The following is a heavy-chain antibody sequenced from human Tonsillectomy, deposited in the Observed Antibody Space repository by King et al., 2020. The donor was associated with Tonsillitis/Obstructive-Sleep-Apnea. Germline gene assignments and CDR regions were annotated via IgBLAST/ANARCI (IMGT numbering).Heavy chain of an antibody. J-gene: IGHJ4*02. Sequence: EVQLVESGGGLVKPGGSLRLSCAASGFTFTNAWMSWVRQAPGKGLEWVGRIKSKTDGGTTYYAAHVKGRFTIPRDDSKNTLYLQMNSLKTEDTAVYYCTTRYCSSTSCLTFFDYWGQGTLVTVSS. CDR1: GFTFTNAW. V-gene: IGHV3-15*01. CDR2: IKSKTDGGTT. D-gene: IGHD2-2*01. CDR3: TTRYCSSTSCLTFFDY.